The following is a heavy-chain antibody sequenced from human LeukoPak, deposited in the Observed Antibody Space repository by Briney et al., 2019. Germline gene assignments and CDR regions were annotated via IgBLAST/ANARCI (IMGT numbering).Heavy chain of an antibody. CDR2: IYYSGST. V-gene: IGHV4-59*01. CDR1: GGSISSYY. J-gene: IGHJ4*02. D-gene: IGHD6-19*01. CDR3: ARYSGSYFDY. Sequence: KPSETLSLTCTVSGGSISSYYWSWIRQPPGKRLEWIGHIYYSGSTNYNPSLKSRVTISVDTSKNQFSLKLSSVTAADTAVYYCARYSGSYFDYWGQGALVTVSS.